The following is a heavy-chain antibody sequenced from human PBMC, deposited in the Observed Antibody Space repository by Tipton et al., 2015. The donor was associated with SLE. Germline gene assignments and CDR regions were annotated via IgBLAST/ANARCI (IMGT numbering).Heavy chain of an antibody. V-gene: IGHV4-34*01. J-gene: IGHJ3*02. CDR3: ARKGVYDAFWGGYDGGFDI. CDR1: GGSFSGYY. CDR2: INHSGST. Sequence: TLSLTCAVYGGSFSGYYWSWIRQPPGKGLEWIGEINHSGSTNYNPSLKSRVTISVDTSKNQFSLKLSSVTAADTAVYYCARKGVYDAFWGGYDGGFDIWGQGTMVTVSS. D-gene: IGHD3-3*01.